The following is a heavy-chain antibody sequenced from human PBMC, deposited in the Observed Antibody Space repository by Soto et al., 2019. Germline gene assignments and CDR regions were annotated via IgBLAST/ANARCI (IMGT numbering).Heavy chain of an antibody. J-gene: IGHJ4*02. V-gene: IGHV1-18*04. Sequence: ASAKVSFKACGYTFTSYGISWVRQAPGQGLEWMGWISAYNGNTNYAQKLQGRVTMTTDTSTSTAYMELRSLRSDDTAVYYCARTPYEGQLPKLSENYFDYWGQGTLVTVSS. CDR1: GYTFTSYG. CDR2: ISAYNGNT. CDR3: ARTPYEGQLPKLSENYFDY. D-gene: IGHD2-2*01.